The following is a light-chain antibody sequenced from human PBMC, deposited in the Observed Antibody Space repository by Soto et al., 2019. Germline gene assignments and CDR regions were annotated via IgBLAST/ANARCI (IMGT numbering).Light chain of an antibody. CDR3: QSFDSSLSGFFV. Sequence: QSVLTQPPSVSGAPGQWVTISCTGSRSNIGSGYDVQWYQQLPGTAPKVLIYDNNNRPSGVPARFSGSKSATSASLAITGLQPEDEAEYYCQSFDSSLSGFFVFGTGTKLTVL. J-gene: IGLJ1*01. V-gene: IGLV1-40*01. CDR1: RSNIGSGYD. CDR2: DNN.